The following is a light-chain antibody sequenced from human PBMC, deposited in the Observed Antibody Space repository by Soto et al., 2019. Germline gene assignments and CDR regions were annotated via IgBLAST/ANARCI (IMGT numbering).Light chain of an antibody. Sequence: DVQMTQSPSSLSASVGAAVTITCRASQSISSYLNWYQQKPGKAPKLMIYAASSLQSGVPSRFSGSGSGTDCTLTISSLQPEDFATYYCQQSYSTPWTSAQGTMVDIK. CDR1: QSISSY. CDR2: AAS. J-gene: IGKJ1*01. CDR3: QQSYSTPWT. V-gene: IGKV1-39*01.